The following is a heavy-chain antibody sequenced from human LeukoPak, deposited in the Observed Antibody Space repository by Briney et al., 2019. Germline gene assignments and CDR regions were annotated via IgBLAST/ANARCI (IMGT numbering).Heavy chain of an antibody. D-gene: IGHD6-19*01. CDR2: ISGDSVHT. Sequence: GGSLRLSCTASGFTFSSYAMSWVRQAPGEGLEWVSSISGDSVHTHYVDSLRGRLTISRDNSRDTLFLQMNSLRVEDTAVYYCARDLVYAPQWLDLSNPVYWGQGTLVTVSS. J-gene: IGHJ4*02. CDR1: GFTFSSYA. CDR3: ARDLVYAPQWLDLSNPVY. V-gene: IGHV3-23*01.